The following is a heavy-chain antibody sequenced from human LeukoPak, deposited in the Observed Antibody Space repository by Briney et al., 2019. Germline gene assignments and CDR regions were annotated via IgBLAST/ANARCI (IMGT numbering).Heavy chain of an antibody. CDR1: GYTFSDYF. V-gene: IGHV1-2*02. D-gene: IGHD1-20*01. CDR3: AREGITGTYDY. J-gene: IGHJ4*02. Sequence: ASVKVSCKASGYTFSDYFMHWVRQAPGQGLEWMGWINPNSGGTNYAQKFQGRVTMTRDTSISTAYMELSRLRSDDTAVYYCAREGITGTYDYWGQGTLVTVSS. CDR2: INPNSGGT.